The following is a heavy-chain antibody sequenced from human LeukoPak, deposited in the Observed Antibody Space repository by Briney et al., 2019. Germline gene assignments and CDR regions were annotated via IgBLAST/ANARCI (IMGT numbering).Heavy chain of an antibody. CDR3: AKGSSNWRDYYYFDY. J-gene: IGHJ4*02. CDR2: ISDSGGST. V-gene: IGHV3-23*01. CDR1: GFIFSSYS. D-gene: IGHD6-13*01. Sequence: GGSLRLSCAASGFIFSSYSMNWVRQAPGKGLAWVSAISDSGGSTQYADSVKGRFIISRDNSKNTLYLQMNSLRVEDTAVYYCAKGSSNWRDYYYFDYWGQGTLVTVSS.